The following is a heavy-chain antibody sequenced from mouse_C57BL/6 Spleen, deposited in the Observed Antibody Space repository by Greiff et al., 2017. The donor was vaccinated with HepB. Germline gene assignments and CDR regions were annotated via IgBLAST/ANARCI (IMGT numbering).Heavy chain of an antibody. Sequence: QVQLQQSGAELVKPGASVKLSCKASGYTFTSYWMQWVKQRPGQGLEWIGEIDPSDSYTNYNQKFKGKATLTVDTSSSTAYMQLSSLTSEDSAVYYCARLSSPYYFDYWGQGTTLTVSS. J-gene: IGHJ2*01. CDR3: ARLSSPYYFDY. CDR1: GYTFTSYW. CDR2: IDPSDSYT. D-gene: IGHD1-1*01. V-gene: IGHV1-50*01.